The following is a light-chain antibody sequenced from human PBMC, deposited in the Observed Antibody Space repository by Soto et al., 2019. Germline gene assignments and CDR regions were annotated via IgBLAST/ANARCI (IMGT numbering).Light chain of an antibody. CDR2: AND. V-gene: IGLV1-44*01. J-gene: IGLJ2*01. CDR3: GAWDDSLNGPV. CDR1: SSNIGSNT. Sequence: QAVVTQPPSASGTPGQRVTISCSGSSSNIGSNTVNWYQQVPGAAPELLIYANDQRPSGVPDRFSGSKSGTSSSLAISGLQSEDEADYHCGAWDDSLNGPVFGGGTQLTVL.